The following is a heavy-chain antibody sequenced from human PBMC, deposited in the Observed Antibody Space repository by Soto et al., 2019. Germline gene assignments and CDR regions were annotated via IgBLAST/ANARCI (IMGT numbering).Heavy chain of an antibody. J-gene: IGHJ4*02. D-gene: IGHD1-26*01. CDR1: GFIFSSYA. V-gene: IGHV3-23*01. Sequence: EVRRLESGGVLVQPGGSLRLSCTASGFIFSSYAMSWVRQAPGKGLEWVAVISGSGGLTYYADSVEGRFTISRDNLQNTLYLQMNSLRVEDTAVYHCVKDWRVGIPRGDYWGQGSLVTVSS. CDR3: VKDWRVGIPRGDY. CDR2: ISGSGGLT.